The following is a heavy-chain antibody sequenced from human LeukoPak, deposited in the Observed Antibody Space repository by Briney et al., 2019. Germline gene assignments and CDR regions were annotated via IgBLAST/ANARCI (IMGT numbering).Heavy chain of an antibody. V-gene: IGHV3-53*01. J-gene: IGHJ4*02. Sequence: GGSLRLSCAASGFTVSSNYMSWVRQAPGKGLEWVSAIYSGGTTYYADSVKGRFTISRDNSKNTLYLQMNSLRAEDTALYFCARSYSSSWHYFDYWGQGTLVTVSS. D-gene: IGHD6-13*01. CDR1: GFTVSSNY. CDR2: IYSGGTT. CDR3: ARSYSSSWHYFDY.